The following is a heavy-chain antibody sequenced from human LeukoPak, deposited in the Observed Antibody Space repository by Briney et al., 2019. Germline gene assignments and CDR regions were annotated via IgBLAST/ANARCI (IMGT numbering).Heavy chain of an antibody. Sequence: GRSLRLSCAASGFTFDDYAMHWVRQAPGKGLEWVSGISWNSGSIGYADSVKGRFTISRDNAKNSLYLQMDSLRAEDTAVYYCANGYGSSPFYYWGQGTLVTVSS. V-gene: IGHV3-9*01. D-gene: IGHD5-12*01. CDR1: GFTFDDYA. J-gene: IGHJ4*02. CDR2: ISWNSGSI. CDR3: ANGYGSSPFYY.